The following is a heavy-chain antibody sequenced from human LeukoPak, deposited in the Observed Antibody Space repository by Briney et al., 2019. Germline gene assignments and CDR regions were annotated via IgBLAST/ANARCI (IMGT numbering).Heavy chain of an antibody. D-gene: IGHD3-22*01. J-gene: IGHJ1*01. CDR3: ARAPSEIGGYYPEYFRH. Sequence: GGSLTLSCAASGFTFSSYWLHWVRQAAGKGLVWVSRIKSDGSTNYADSVNGRFTISRDNAKNKISLQMNSVRAEDTGVYYCARAPSEIGGYYPEYFRHWGQGTLVTVSS. CDR2: IKSDGST. CDR1: GFTFSSYW. V-gene: IGHV3-74*01.